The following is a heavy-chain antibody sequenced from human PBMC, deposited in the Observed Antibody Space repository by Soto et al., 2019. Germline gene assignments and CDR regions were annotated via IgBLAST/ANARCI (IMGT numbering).Heavy chain of an antibody. J-gene: IGHJ6*02. CDR1: GGSISSSSYY. D-gene: IGHD4-17*01. V-gene: IGHV4-39*01. CDR2: IYYSGST. Sequence: SETLSLTCTVSGGSISSSSYYWGWIGQPPGKGLEWIGSIYYSGSTYYNPSLRSRVTISVDTSKNQFSLKLSSVTAADTAVYYCARHWVTTGYYYXYYGMDVWGQGTTVT. CDR3: ARHWVTTGYYYXYYGMDV.